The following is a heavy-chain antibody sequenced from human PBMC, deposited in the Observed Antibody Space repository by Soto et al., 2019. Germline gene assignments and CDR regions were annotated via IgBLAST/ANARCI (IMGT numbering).Heavy chain of an antibody. V-gene: IGHV4-31*03. CDR3: ARVCGGDCHYGMDV. Sequence: QVQLQESGPGLVKPSQTLSLTCTVSGGSISSGGYYWTWIRQHPGKGLEWIGYIYYSGRTYYNPSLTSRLTVSVDTSKNQFSPKLSSVTAADTAVYYCARVCGGDCHYGMDVLGPGTAVTVPS. CDR1: GGSISSGGYY. D-gene: IGHD2-21*02. J-gene: IGHJ6*02. CDR2: IYYSGRT.